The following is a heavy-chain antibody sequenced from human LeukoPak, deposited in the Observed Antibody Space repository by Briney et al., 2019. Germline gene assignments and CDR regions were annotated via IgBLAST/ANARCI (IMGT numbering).Heavy chain of an antibody. Sequence: GASVKVSCKASGYIFSGFYIHWVRQAPGQGLEWMGWINPTSGGTNYAQKFQGRVTMTRDTSINTAYMELSRLKFDDTAVYYCARDDSGSPEIDYWGQGTLVTVSS. CDR3: ARDDSGSPEIDY. J-gene: IGHJ4*02. CDR1: GYIFSGFY. V-gene: IGHV1-2*02. CDR2: INPTSGGT. D-gene: IGHD1-26*01.